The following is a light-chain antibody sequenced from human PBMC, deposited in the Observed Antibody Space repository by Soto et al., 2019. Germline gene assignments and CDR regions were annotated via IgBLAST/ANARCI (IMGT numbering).Light chain of an antibody. CDR3: QQYGTVPWT. V-gene: IGKV3-20*01. CDR1: QSFRGL. J-gene: IGKJ1*01. Sequence: EVVLTQSPVTLSLSPGERATLSCRASQSFRGLLAWYQQKPGQSPRLLIYAASSRASGIPDRFSGSGSGTDFTLSINGLDPEDLAVYYCQQYGTVPWTFGQGNKVDIK. CDR2: AAS.